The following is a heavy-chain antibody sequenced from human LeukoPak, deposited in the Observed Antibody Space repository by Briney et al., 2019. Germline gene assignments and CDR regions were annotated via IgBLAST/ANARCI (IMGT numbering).Heavy chain of an antibody. J-gene: IGHJ4*02. CDR2: IYPGDSDT. CDR3: ARRVRATGNFDY. V-gene: IGHV5-51*01. D-gene: IGHD1-1*01. Sequence: GESLKISCKGSGYSFTSFWIGWVRQMPGTGLEWVGIIYPGDSDTRYSPSFQGQVTISADKSISTAYLQWSSLKASDTAMYDCARRVRATGNFDYWGQGTLVTVSS. CDR1: GYSFTSFW.